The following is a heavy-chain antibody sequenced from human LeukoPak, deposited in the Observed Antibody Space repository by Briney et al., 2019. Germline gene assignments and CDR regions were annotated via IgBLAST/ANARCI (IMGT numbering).Heavy chain of an antibody. J-gene: IGHJ4*02. Sequence: ASVKVSCKASGYTFTGYYMHWVRQAPGQGLEWMGWINTNSGGTNYSQKFQGKVTITRDTSISTTYMELSRLRSDDTGVYYCARAGSGYYYSTSPDYGGQGTPVTVSS. D-gene: IGHD3-22*01. V-gene: IGHV1-2*02. CDR3: ARAGSGYYYSTSPDY. CDR2: INTNSGGT. CDR1: GYTFTGYY.